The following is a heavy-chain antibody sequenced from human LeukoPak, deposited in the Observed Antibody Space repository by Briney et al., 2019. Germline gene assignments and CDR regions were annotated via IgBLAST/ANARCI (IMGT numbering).Heavy chain of an antibody. CDR3: AARHSYRSGWFYFDF. Sequence: GGSLRLSCAASGFTLADYAMHSVRHAPGKGLEWVSGITWNSDYKVYAASVKGRFTICRDNDKNSLYLQMNSLRDEETALYYCAARHSYRSGWFYFDFWGQGTLVTVSS. J-gene: IGHJ4*02. CDR2: ITWNSDYK. D-gene: IGHD6-19*01. V-gene: IGHV3-9*01. CDR1: GFTLADYA.